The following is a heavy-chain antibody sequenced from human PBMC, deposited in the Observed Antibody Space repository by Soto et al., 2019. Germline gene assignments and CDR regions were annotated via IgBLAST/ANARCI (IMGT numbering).Heavy chain of an antibody. Sequence: GASVKVSCKASGYTFTSYYMHWVRQAPGQGLEWMGIINPSGGSTSYAQKFQGRVTMTRDTSTSTVYMELSSLRSEDTAVYYCARTATRAAYYYYMDVWGKGTTVTVSS. V-gene: IGHV1-46*03. D-gene: IGHD1-26*01. CDR3: ARTATRAAYYYYMDV. CDR2: INPSGGST. J-gene: IGHJ6*03. CDR1: GYTFTSYY.